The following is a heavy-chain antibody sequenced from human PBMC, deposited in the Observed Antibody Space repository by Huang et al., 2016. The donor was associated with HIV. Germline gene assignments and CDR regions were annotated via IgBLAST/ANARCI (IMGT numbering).Heavy chain of an antibody. D-gene: IGHD3-16*01. J-gene: IGHJ6*03. CDR1: GFTASANY. V-gene: IGHV3-53*02. CDR2: VYSDGNT. CDR3: AKIGGSDYYYYYYMDV. Sequence: EVQLVETGGGLIQPGGSLKLSCAASGFTASANYMSWVRQAPGKGRDGVSIVYSDGNTFYADSVKGRFIISRDNSKNTMYLQMTSLRAEDTAVYYCAKIGGSDYYYYYYMDVWGKGATVTVSS.